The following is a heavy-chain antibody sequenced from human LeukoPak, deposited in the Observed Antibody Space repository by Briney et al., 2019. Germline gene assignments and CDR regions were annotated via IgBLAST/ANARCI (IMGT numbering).Heavy chain of an antibody. D-gene: IGHD4-17*01. J-gene: IGHJ4*02. CDR2: ISYDGSNK. V-gene: IGHV3-30*18. Sequence: GGSLRLSCAASGFTFSNYGMHWVRQAPGKGLEWVAVISYDGSNKYYADSVKGRFTISRDNSKNTLYLQMNSLRAEDTSFYYWAKPDYGDFLDYWGQGTLVTVSS. CDR1: GFTFSNYG. CDR3: AKPDYGDFLDY.